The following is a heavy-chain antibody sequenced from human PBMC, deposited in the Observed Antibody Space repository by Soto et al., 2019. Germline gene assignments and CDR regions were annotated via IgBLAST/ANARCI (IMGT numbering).Heavy chain of an antibody. J-gene: IGHJ6*03. CDR2: IYYSGST. CDR3: ARSTSSYLNYYYYMDV. D-gene: IGHD2-2*01. Sequence: SETLSLTCTVSGGSISSYYWSWIRQPPGKGLEWIGYIYYSGSTNYNPSLKSRVTISVDTSKNQFSLKLSSVTAADTAVYYCARSTSSYLNYYYYMDVWGKGTTVTVSS. V-gene: IGHV4-59*08. CDR1: GGSISSYY.